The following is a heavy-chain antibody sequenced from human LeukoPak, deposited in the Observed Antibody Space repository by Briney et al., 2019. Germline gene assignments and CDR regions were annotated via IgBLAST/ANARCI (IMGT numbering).Heavy chain of an antibody. CDR3: ARDIVYLIDEDYG. CDR2: IHTSGSA. Sequence: SETLSLTCTVSGSSFNSYYWSWIRHPAGKGLEWIGRIHTSGSAEYSPSLQSRVTLSVDVSKKQFSLKMTSATAADTAVYYCARDIVYLIDEDYGWGQGTLVTVSS. J-gene: IGHJ4*02. V-gene: IGHV4-4*07. D-gene: IGHD4-17*01. CDR1: GSSFNSYY.